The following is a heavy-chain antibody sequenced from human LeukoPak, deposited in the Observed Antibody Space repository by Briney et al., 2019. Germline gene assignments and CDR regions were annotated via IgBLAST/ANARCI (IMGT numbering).Heavy chain of an antibody. Sequence: SGPTLLHPTRTLTLTCTFSGFSLRTSGGGVGWIRQPPGKALEWLSLIYWHDDKRYSPSLKSRLTITKDTSKNQVVLTMTNMDPVDTATYYFAHSSEAGDYFHFDYWGQGTLVTVSS. CDR2: IYWHDDK. CDR1: GFSLRTSGGG. D-gene: IGHD4-17*01. V-gene: IGHV2-5*01. CDR3: AHSSEAGDYFHFDY. J-gene: IGHJ4*02.